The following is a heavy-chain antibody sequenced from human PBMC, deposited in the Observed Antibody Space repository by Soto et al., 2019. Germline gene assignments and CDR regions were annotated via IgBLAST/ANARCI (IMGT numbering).Heavy chain of an antibody. CDR3: ARTIRVGEMATIYYGMDV. D-gene: IGHD5-12*01. V-gene: IGHV3-21*01. CDR2: ISSSSSYI. J-gene: IGHJ6*02. CDR1: GFTFSSYS. Sequence: GGSLRLSCAASGFTFSSYSMNWVRQAPGKGLEWVSSISSSSSYIYYADSVKGRFTISRDNAKNSLYLQMNSLRAEDTAVYYCARTIRVGEMATIYYGMDVWGQGTTVTVSS.